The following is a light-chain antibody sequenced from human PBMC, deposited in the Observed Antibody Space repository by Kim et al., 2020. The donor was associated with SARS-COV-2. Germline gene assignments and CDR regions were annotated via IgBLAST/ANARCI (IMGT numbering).Light chain of an antibody. J-gene: IGKJ4*01. Sequence: DIQLTQSPSFLSASVGDRVNITCRASQVISSYFAWYQQKPGKAPKLLIYASSTLQSGVPSRFSGSGSGTEFTLTISSLQPADFATYYCQQLNSSPLTFGGGTKVEI. CDR2: ASS. V-gene: IGKV1-9*01. CDR1: QVISSY. CDR3: QQLNSSPLT.